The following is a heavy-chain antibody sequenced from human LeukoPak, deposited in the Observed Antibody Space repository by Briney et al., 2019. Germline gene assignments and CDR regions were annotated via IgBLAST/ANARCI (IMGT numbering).Heavy chain of an antibody. CDR1: GGTFSSYA. CDR2: IIPILGIA. V-gene: IGHV1-69*04. Sequence: SVKVSCKASGGTFSSYAISWVRQAPGQGLEWMGRIIPILGIANYAQKFQGRVTITADKSTSTAYMELSSLRSEDTAVYYCARLVGATKNFDYWGQGALVTVSS. J-gene: IGHJ4*02. CDR3: ARLVGATKNFDY. D-gene: IGHD1-26*01.